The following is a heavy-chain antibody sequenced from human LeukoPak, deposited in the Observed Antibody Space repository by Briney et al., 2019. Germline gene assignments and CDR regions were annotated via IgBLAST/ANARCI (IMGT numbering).Heavy chain of an antibody. J-gene: IGHJ4*02. D-gene: IGHD3-3*01. V-gene: IGHV3-23*01. CDR2: ISGSGGST. CDR3: AKGRDYDFWSGSDY. Sequence: GGSLRLSCAGSGFTFSSYAMTWVRQAPGKGLEWVSAISGSGGSTYYADSVKGRFTISRDNSKNTLYLQMNSLRAEDTAVYYCAKGRDYDFWSGSDYWGQGTLVTVSS. CDR1: GFTFSSYA.